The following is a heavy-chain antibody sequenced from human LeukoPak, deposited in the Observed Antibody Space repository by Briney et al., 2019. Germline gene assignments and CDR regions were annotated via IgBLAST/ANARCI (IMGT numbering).Heavy chain of an antibody. D-gene: IGHD6-19*01. CDR1: GFTFSSYG. CDR2: ISYDGSNK. J-gene: IGHJ4*02. V-gene: IGHV3-30*18. CDR3: AKEPYSSGWYDY. Sequence: PGRSLRLSCAASGFTFSSYGKHWVRQAPGKGLEWVAVISYDGSNKYYADSVKGRFTISRDNSKNTLHLQMNSLRAEDTAVYYCAKEPYSSGWYDYWGQGTLVTVSS.